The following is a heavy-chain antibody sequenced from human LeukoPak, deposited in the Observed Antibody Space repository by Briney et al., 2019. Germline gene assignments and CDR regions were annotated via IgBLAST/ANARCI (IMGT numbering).Heavy chain of an antibody. Sequence: PGGSLRLSCSASGFTFSSYAMHWVRQAPGKGLEWVSAISGSGGSTYYADSVKGRFTISRDNSKNTLYLQMNSLRAEDTAVYYCAKDPVGYYDSSGYLPSGYFDYWGQGTLVTVSS. V-gene: IGHV3-23*01. D-gene: IGHD3-22*01. CDR2: ISGSGGST. CDR1: GFTFSSYA. J-gene: IGHJ4*02. CDR3: AKDPVGYYDSSGYLPSGYFDY.